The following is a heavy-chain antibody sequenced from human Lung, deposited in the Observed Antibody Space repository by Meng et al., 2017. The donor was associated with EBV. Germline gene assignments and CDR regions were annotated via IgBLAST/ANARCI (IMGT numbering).Heavy chain of an antibody. CDR1: GDSVSSHSVG. Sequence: QVQLQQSGPGLVKPSQTLLLTCATSGDSVSSHSVGWNWIRQSPSRGLEWLGRTYFRSKWYYDYAISVSSRISINADTSKNQFSLQLKYVTPEDTAVYYCANWWHEAGYLDSWGQGTLVNVSS. J-gene: IGHJ4*02. CDR2: TYFRSKWYY. CDR3: ANWWHEAGYLDS. V-gene: IGHV6-1*01. D-gene: IGHD2-15*01.